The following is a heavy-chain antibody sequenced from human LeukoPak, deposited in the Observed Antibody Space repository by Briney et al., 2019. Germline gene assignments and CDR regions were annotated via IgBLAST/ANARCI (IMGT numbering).Heavy chain of an antibody. CDR2: INPNSGGT. J-gene: IGHJ5*02. Sequence: ASVKVSCKASGYTFTSYDINWVRQATGQGLEWMGWINPNSGGTNYAQKFQGRVTMTRDTSISTAYMELSRLRSDDTAVYYCARDRGNWNDNLWFDPWGQGTLVTVSS. CDR3: ARDRGNWNDNLWFDP. D-gene: IGHD1-1*01. V-gene: IGHV1-2*02. CDR1: GYTFTSYD.